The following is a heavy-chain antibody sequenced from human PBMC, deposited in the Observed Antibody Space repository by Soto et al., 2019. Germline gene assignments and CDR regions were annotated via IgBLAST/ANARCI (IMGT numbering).Heavy chain of an antibody. V-gene: IGHV1-69*06. Sequence: QVQLLQSGAEVKKPGSSVKVSCKVSGGAFNNYALNWVRHGPGQGLEWLGGIIPLHNTSNYSLKFLGRVTVTADISSTTVYMELNSLTSDDTATYYCASWSNWTPRYYDGLDVWGQGTTVTVSS. CDR2: IIPLHNTS. CDR1: GGAFNNYA. D-gene: IGHD1-20*01. CDR3: ASWSNWTPRYYDGLDV. J-gene: IGHJ6*02.